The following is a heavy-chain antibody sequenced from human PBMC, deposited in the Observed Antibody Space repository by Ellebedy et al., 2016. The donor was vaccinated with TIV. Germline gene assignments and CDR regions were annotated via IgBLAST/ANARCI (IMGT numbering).Heavy chain of an antibody. D-gene: IGHD3-10*01. J-gene: IGHJ4*02. Sequence: GGSLRLXXAASGFTFSSYVMHWVRQAPGKGLEWVAVLWSDGSNKAYADSVEGRFTISRDTSKNTLYLQMNSLRAEDTAVYYCARHDYGSGSYYSPEFDYWGQGTLVTVSS. CDR2: LWSDGSNK. V-gene: IGHV3-33*01. CDR3: ARHDYGSGSYYSPEFDY. CDR1: GFTFSSYV.